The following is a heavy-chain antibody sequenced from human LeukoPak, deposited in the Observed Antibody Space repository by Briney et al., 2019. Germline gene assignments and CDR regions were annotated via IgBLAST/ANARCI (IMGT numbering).Heavy chain of an antibody. D-gene: IGHD5-12*01. CDR3: ARNRAGGYSGYDS. CDR1: GFAFDEHG. V-gene: IGHV3-21*01. Sequence: GGSLRLSCTASGFAFDEHGMSWVRQVPGKGLEWVSSISSSSSYIYYADSVKGRFTISRDNAKNSLYLQMNSLRAEDTAVYYCARNRAGGYSGYDSWGQGTLVTVSS. CDR2: ISSSSSYI. J-gene: IGHJ4*02.